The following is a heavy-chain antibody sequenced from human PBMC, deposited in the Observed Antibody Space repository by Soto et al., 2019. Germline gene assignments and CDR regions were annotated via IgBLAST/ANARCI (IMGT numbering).Heavy chain of an antibody. V-gene: IGHV1-2*02. D-gene: IGHD6-13*01. J-gene: IGHJ4*02. CDR1: GYTFTANN. CDR2: MSPNRGDT. Sequence: ASVKVSCKTSGYTFTANNIYWVRQAPGQGLEWMGRMSPNRGDTKYTQNFQGRVTMTRDTSISTAYMELSSLRSDDTAVYYCARGFGSSWFDDWGQGTLVTVSS. CDR3: ARGFGSSWFDD.